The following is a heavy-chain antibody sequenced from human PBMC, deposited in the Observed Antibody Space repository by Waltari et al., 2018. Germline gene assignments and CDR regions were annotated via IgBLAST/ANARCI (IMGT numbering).Heavy chain of an antibody. J-gene: IGHJ2*01. CDR1: GFTFSSYA. Sequence: QVQLVESGGGVVQPGRSLSLSCAASGFTFSSYAMHWVRQAPGKGLGWVAVISYDGSNKYYAESVKGRVTISRDNSKNTLYLQMNSLRAEDTAVYYCAKSYRGYSYGRTDWYFDLWGRGTLVTVSS. D-gene: IGHD5-18*01. CDR3: AKSYRGYSYGRTDWYFDL. V-gene: IGHV3-30-3*02. CDR2: ISYDGSNK.